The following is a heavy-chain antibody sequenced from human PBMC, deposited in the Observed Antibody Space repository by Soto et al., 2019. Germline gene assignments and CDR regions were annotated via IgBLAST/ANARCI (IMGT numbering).Heavy chain of an antibody. CDR1: GGTFSGYA. D-gene: IGHD3-9*01. Sequence: SVKVSCKASGGTFSGYAISWVRQAPGQGLEWMGGIIPIFGTANYAQKFQGRVTITADESTSTAYMELSSLRSEDTAVYYCAMEVTDDKTDFDLWGRGTLVTVSS. V-gene: IGHV1-69*13. CDR2: IIPIFGTA. CDR3: AMEVTDDKTDFDL. J-gene: IGHJ2*01.